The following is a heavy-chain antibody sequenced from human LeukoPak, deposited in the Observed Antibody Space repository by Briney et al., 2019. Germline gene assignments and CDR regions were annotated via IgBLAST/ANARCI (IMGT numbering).Heavy chain of an antibody. D-gene: IGHD2-15*01. V-gene: IGHV3-20*04. CDR3: ARKGSGIDY. CDR1: GFTFENYG. Sequence: RGSLRLSCAASGFTFENYGMTWVRQAPGKGLEWVSHINWSGGTIEYADSVKGRFTISRDDAKRSLYLQMNSLTAEDTALYYCARKGSGIDYWGQGALGAVSS. CDR2: INWSGGTI. J-gene: IGHJ4*02.